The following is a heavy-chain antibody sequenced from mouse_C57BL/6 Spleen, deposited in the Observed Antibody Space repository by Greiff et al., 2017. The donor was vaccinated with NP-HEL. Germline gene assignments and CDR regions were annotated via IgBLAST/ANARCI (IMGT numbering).Heavy chain of an antibody. CDR3: ARFFSNYDSDVVPNYYAMDY. CDR1: GYAFSSSW. J-gene: IGHJ4*01. Sequence: QVQLQQSGPELVKPGASVKISCKASGYAFSSSWMNWVKQRPGKGLEWIGRIYPGDGDTNYNGKFKGKATMTAAKSSRTAYMQLSSLTSEDSAVSFCARFFSNYDSDVVPNYYAMDYWGQGTSVTVSS. V-gene: IGHV1-82*01. D-gene: IGHD2-4*01. CDR2: IYPGDGDT.